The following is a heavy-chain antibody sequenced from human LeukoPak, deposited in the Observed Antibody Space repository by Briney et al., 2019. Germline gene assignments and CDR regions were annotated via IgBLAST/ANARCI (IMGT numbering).Heavy chain of an antibody. J-gene: IGHJ1*01. CDR3: ARDPNGNYVGAFDFQR. CDR1: GFTFSNYA. Sequence: VGSLRLSCAASGFTFSNYALTWVRQAPGRGLEWVSSISAAGTYYADSVKGRFSISRGNYKNTLYLQMSSLRAEDTAVYYCARDPNGNYVGAFDFQRWGQGTLVTVSS. V-gene: IGHV3-23*01. D-gene: IGHD4-17*01. CDR2: ISAAGT.